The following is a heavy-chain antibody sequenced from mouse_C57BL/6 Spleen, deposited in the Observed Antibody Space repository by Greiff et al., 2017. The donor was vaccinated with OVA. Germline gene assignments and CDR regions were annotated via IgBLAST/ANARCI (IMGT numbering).Heavy chain of an antibody. CDR3: AGGYYGSSAYLDY. D-gene: IGHD1-1*01. CDR1: GFNITNTY. J-gene: IGHJ2*01. CDR2: IDPANGNT. Sequence: VQLQQSVAELVRPGASVKLSCTASGFNITNTYMHWVKQRPEQGLEWIGRIDPANGNTKYAPEFQGKATITADTSSNRAYLQLSSRTSEETAIYYCAGGYYGSSAYLDYWGQGTTLTVSS. V-gene: IGHV14-3*01.